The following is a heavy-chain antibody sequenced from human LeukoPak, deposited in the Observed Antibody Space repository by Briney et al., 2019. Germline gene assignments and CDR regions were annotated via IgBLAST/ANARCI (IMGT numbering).Heavy chain of an antibody. CDR2: IYYSGST. CDR1: GGSISSSSYY. V-gene: IGHV4-39*01. J-gene: IGHJ4*02. D-gene: IGHD3-3*01. Sequence: SETLSLTCTVSGGSISSSSYYWGWIRQPPGKGLEWLGSIYYSGSTYYNPSLKSRVTISVDTSKNQFSLKLSSVTAADTAVYYCARIPRFGVVNACWGQGTLVTVSS. CDR3: ARIPRFGVVNAC.